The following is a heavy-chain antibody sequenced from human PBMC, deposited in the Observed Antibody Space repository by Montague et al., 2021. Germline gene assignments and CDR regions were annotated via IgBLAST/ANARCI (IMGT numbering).Heavy chain of an antibody. D-gene: IGHD3-10*01. CDR3: AGHSVGFESYYNGLDV. CDR1: GGSFNVYY. Sequence: SETLSLTCAVYGGSFNVYYWSWIRQSPGKGLEWIGEIHHRGSIYYDPTTDYNPPLQSRVTIAVDASKNQFSLRLRSVTAADTAVYYCAGHSVGFESYYNGLDVWGRGTPVIVSS. J-gene: IGHJ6*02. V-gene: IGHV4-34*01. CDR2: IHHRGSIYYDPTT.